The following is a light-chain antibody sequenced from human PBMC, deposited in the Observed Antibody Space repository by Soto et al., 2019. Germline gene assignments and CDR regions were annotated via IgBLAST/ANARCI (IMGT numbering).Light chain of an antibody. CDR3: QSFDRGPSGVYV. J-gene: IGLJ1*01. CDR1: SSNIGAGYA. CDR2: GNN. V-gene: IGLV1-40*01. Sequence: QSVLTQPPSVSGAPGQRVTISCTGSSSNIGAGYAVHWFQQLPGTAPKLLIFGNNNRPSGVPDRFSGSKAGTSASLAITGLQAEDEGDYYCQSFDRGPSGVYVFGTGTRSPS.